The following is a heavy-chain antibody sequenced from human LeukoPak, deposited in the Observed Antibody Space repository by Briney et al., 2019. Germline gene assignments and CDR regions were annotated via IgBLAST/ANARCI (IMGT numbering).Heavy chain of an antibody. V-gene: IGHV4-39*07. J-gene: IGHJ4*02. CDR2: IYHSGST. CDR1: GDSISSSSHY. D-gene: IGHD3-3*01. Sequence: PSETLSLTCTVSGDSISSSSHYWGWIRQPPGKGLEWIGEIYHSGSTNYNPSLKSRVTISVDKSKNQFSLKLSSVTAADTAVYYCARGITIFGVVEDYFDYWGQGTLVTVSS. CDR3: ARGITIFGVVEDYFDY.